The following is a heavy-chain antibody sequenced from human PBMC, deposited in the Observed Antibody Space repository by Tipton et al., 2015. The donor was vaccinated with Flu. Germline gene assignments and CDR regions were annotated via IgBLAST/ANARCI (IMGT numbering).Heavy chain of an antibody. J-gene: IGHJ4*02. D-gene: IGHD1-1*01. CDR3: ARGRRLERLDYFDL. V-gene: IGHV1-46*01. CDR1: GFPFVSYY. CDR2: ASPSGGST. Sequence: QSGPEVKKPGASVRLSCAASGFPFVSYYLHWLRQAPGQGLEWMGVASPSGGSTNYPQKFQGRVTMTRDTSTSTVYMDLITLTSDDTAVYYCARGRRLERLDYFDLWGRGTLVSVSS.